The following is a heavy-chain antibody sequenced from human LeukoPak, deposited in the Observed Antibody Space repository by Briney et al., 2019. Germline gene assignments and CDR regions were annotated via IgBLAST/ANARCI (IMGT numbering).Heavy chain of an antibody. CDR3: ARDRWNTATRYYFDY. D-gene: IGHD5-18*01. CDR1: GGSISSGGYY. Sequence: SQTLCLTCTVSGGSISSGGYYWSWIRQHPGKGLEWIGYIYYSGSTYYNPSLKSRVTISVDTSKNQFSLKLSSVTAADTAVYYCARDRWNTATRYYFDYWGQGTLVTVSS. CDR2: IYYSGST. J-gene: IGHJ4*02. V-gene: IGHV4-31*03.